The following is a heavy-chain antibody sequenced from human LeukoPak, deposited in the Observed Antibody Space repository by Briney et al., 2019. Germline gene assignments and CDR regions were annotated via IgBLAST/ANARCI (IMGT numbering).Heavy chain of an antibody. CDR1: GFSFSTYW. Sequence: GGSLRLSCVASGFSFSTYWMSWVRQAPGKGLEWVANINQDGSDIYYLDSVKGRFTVSRDNAKNSLYLQMNSLRVEDTAVYYCARVTGSSWYSYWGQGTLVTVSS. CDR3: ARVTGSSWYSY. D-gene: IGHD6-13*01. V-gene: IGHV3-7*01. J-gene: IGHJ4*02. CDR2: INQDGSDI.